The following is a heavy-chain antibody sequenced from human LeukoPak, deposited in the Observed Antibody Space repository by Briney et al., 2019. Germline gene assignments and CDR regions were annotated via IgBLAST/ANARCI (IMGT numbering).Heavy chain of an antibody. CDR1: GGSISSSGYY. D-gene: IGHD1-26*01. V-gene: IGHV4-39*01. CDR2: LFYGGST. CDR3: ARWQVGATPYYYYYMDV. Sequence: SETLSLTCTVSGGSISSSGYYWGWIRQPPGKVLEWIGSLFYGGSTYYNPSLKSRVTISVDTSKTQFSLGLSSVTAADTAVYYCARWQVGATPYYYYYMDVWGKGTTVAVSS. J-gene: IGHJ6*03.